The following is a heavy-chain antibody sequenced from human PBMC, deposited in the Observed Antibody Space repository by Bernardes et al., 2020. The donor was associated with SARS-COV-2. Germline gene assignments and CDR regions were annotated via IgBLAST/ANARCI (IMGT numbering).Heavy chain of an antibody. V-gene: IGHV3-53*05. CDR2: IYGDGSP. CDR1: GFTVSGNQ. Sequence: GGSLRLSCGASGFTVSGNQMSWVRQAPGKGLEWVSVIYGDGSPYYADFVKGRFTISRDNARNSLHLQMNSLRAEDTALYYCGRDKTGSYTGYGLDVWGQGTTVTVSS. J-gene: IGHJ6*02. CDR3: GRDKTGSYTGYGLDV. D-gene: IGHD1-26*01.